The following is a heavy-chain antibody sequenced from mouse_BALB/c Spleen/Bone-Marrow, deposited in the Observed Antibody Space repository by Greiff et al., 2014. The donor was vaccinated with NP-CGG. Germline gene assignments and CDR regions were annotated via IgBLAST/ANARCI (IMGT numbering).Heavy chain of an antibody. CDR2: IWGDGST. CDR1: GFSVTSYG. Sequence: VKLQEPGPGLVAPSQSLSITCTVSGFSVTSYGVSWVRQPPGKGLEWLGVIWGDGSTNYHSALISRLSISKDNSESQVLLKLNSLQTDDTATYYCAKQEGFSYAMDYWGQGTSVTVSS. CDR3: AKQEGFSYAMDY. V-gene: IGHV2-3*01. J-gene: IGHJ4*01.